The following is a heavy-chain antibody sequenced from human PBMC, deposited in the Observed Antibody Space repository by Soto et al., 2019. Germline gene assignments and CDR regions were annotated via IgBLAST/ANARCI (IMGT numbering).Heavy chain of an antibody. Sequence: SVKVSCKASGGTFSSYAISWVRQAPGQGLEWMGGIIPIFGTANYAQKFQGRVTITADESTSTAYMELSSLRFEDTAVYYCARDLYQWLVPRTIYYGMDVWGQGTTVTVSS. V-gene: IGHV1-69*13. CDR1: GGTFSSYA. J-gene: IGHJ6*02. D-gene: IGHD6-19*01. CDR2: IIPIFGTA. CDR3: ARDLYQWLVPRTIYYGMDV.